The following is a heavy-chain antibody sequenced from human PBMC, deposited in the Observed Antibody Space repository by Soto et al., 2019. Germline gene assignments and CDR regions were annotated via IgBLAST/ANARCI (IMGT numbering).Heavy chain of an antibody. CDR3: ARRFNSSSTIFDY. J-gene: IGHJ4*02. CDR2: FYYSGST. CDR1: GGSISGRGYS. V-gene: IGHV4-39*01. D-gene: IGHD6-6*01. Sequence: PSETLSLTCTVSGGSISGRGYSWGWIRQPPGKGPEWIGSFYYSGSTYYNPSLKSRVTISVDTSRNQFSLNLSSVTAADTAVYYCARRFNSSSTIFDYWGQGTMVTVSS.